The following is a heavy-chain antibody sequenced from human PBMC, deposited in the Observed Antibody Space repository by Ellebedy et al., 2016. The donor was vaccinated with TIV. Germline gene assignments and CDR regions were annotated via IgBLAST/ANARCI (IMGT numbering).Heavy chain of an antibody. CDR1: GFNFSSYG. Sequence: GESLKISCAASGFNFSSYGMHWVRQAPGRGLEWVAVIWYDGSNKYYADSVKGRFTISRDNAKNTVFLQMKSLRADDTAVYYCARGPEMAHFDYWGQGTLVTVSS. J-gene: IGHJ4*02. D-gene: IGHD5-24*01. CDR2: IWYDGSNK. V-gene: IGHV3-33*01. CDR3: ARGPEMAHFDY.